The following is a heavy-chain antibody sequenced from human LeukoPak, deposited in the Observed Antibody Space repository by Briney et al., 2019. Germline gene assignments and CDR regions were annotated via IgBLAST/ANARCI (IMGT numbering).Heavy chain of an antibody. CDR2: INHSGST. D-gene: IGHD3-22*01. V-gene: IGHV4-34*01. CDR1: GGSFSGYY. J-gene: IGHJ4*02. Sequence: PSETLSLTCAVYGGSFSGYYWSWIRQPPGKGLEWIGEINHSGSTNYNPSLKSRVTISVDTSKNQFSLKLSSVTAADTAVYYCAREANYDSSGYLYWGQGTLVTVSS. CDR3: AREANYDSSGYLY.